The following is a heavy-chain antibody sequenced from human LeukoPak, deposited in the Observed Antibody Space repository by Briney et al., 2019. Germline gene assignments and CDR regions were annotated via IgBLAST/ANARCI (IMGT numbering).Heavy chain of an antibody. CDR1: GGSISSYY. Sequence: SETLSLTCTVSGGSISSYYWSWIRQPAGKGLEWIGRIYTSGSTNYNPSLKSRVTMSVDTSKNQFSLKLSSVTAADTAVYYCARDQSDLIRDIVVVPAAIPIDYYYMDVWGKGTTVTVSS. J-gene: IGHJ6*03. CDR3: ARDQSDLIRDIVVVPAAIPIDYYYMDV. D-gene: IGHD2-2*02. V-gene: IGHV4-4*07. CDR2: IYTSGST.